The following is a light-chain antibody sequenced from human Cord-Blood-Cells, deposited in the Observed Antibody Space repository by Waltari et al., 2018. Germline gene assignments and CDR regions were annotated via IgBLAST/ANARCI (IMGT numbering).Light chain of an antibody. V-gene: IGKV3-11*01. CDR1: QSVSSY. J-gene: IGKJ5*01. CDR3: QQRSNWPIT. Sequence: EIVLTQSPATLSLSPVERATLSCRASQSVSSYLAWYQQKPGQAPRLLIYDASNRATGMPARFSGSGSGTDFTLTISSLEPEDFAVYYCQQRSNWPITFGQGTRLEIK. CDR2: DAS.